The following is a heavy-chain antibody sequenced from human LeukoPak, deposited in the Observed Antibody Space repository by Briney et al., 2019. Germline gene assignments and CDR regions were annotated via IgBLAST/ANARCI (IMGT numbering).Heavy chain of an antibody. V-gene: IGHV4-4*07. Sequence: SETLSLTCTVSGGSISSYYWSWIRQPAGKGLEWIGRIYTSGSTNYNPSLKSRVTMSVDTSKNQFSLKLSSLTAADTAVYYCARHGYSYGPTTLYYYYYYMDVWGKGTTVTVSS. J-gene: IGHJ6*03. D-gene: IGHD5-18*01. CDR2: IYTSGST. CDR3: ARHGYSYGPTTLYYYYYYMDV. CDR1: GGSISSYY.